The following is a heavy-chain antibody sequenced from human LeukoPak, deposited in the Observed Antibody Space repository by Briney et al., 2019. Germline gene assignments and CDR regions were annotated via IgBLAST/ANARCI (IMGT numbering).Heavy chain of an antibody. D-gene: IGHD3-16*01. J-gene: IGHJ6*03. CDR1: AYMFANYW. CDR2: IYPGDSDT. CDR3: ARLPRGDYYYYMDV. Sequence: GESLKISCKGSAYMFANYWVGWVRQMPGKGLEWMGIIYPGDSDTRYSPSFQGQVTISADKSISTAYLQWSSLKASDTAMYYCARLPRGDYYYYMDVWGKGTTVTVSS. V-gene: IGHV5-51*01.